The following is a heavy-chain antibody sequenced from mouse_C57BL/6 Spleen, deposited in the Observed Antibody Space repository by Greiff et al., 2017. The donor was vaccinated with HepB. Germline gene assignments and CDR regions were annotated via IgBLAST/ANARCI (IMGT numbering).Heavy chain of an antibody. CDR3: ARRELGSYYFDY. D-gene: IGHD4-1*01. CDR2: IHPNSGST. Sequence: VQLQQPGAELVKPGASVKLSCKASGYTFTSYWMHWVKQRPGQGLEWIGMIHPNSGSTNYNEKFKSKATLSVDKSSSTAYMQLSSLTSEDSAVYYCARRELGSYYFDYWGQGTTLTVSS. CDR1: GYTFTSYW. J-gene: IGHJ2*01. V-gene: IGHV1-64*01.